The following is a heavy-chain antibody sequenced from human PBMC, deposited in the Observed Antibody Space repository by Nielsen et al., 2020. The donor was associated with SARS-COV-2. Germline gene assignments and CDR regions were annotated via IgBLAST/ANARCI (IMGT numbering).Heavy chain of an antibody. V-gene: IGHV4-34*01. Sequence: SETLSLTCDVHGESFRGFYWTWIRQAPGKGLEWIGEINHNGGTNYISPLTSRVTISVDTSRRQFSLKMTSLTAADTAVHYCARGRDGGIYAYLHHMDVWGEGTAVTVSS. D-gene: IGHD5-24*01. J-gene: IGHJ6*03. CDR2: INHNGGT. CDR3: ARGRDGGIYAYLHHMDV. CDR1: GESFRGFY.